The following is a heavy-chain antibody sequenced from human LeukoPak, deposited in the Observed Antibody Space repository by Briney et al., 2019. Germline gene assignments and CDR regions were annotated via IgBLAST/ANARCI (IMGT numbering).Heavy chain of an antibody. V-gene: IGHV4-4*02. CDR3: ARAGAPHDYRKQGYWFDP. D-gene: IGHD4-11*01. CDR1: GGSISSSNW. J-gene: IGHJ5*02. Sequence: SETLSLTCAVSGGSISSSNWWSWVRQPPGKGLEWIGEIYHSGSTNYNPSLKSRVTISVDKSKNQFSLKLSSVTAADTAVYYCARAGAPHDYRKQGYWFDPWGQGTLVTVSS. CDR2: IYHSGST.